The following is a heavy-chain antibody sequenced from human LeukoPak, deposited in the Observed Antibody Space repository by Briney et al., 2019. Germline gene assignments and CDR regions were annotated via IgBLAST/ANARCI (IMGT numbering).Heavy chain of an antibody. D-gene: IGHD3-10*01. CDR1: GFTFSSYSMK. V-gene: IGHV4-39*01. J-gene: IGHJ4*02. CDR2: IYYSGYT. CDR3: AKHYMGSSYNRGLDY. Sequence: GSLRLSCAASGFTFSSYSMKWVRQPPGKGLEWIGSIYYSGYTYYNPSLESRVTISVDTSKNQFSLKLSSVTAADAAIYYCAKHYMGSSYNRGLDYWGQGTLVTVSS.